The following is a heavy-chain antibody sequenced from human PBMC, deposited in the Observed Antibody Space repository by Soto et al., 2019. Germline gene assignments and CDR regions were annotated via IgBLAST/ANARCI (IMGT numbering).Heavy chain of an antibody. D-gene: IGHD2-21*01. V-gene: IGHV4-30-2*01. CDR1: GGSISSGGYS. Sequence: SGTLSLTCTVSGGSISSGGYSWSWIRQPPGKGLEWIGYIYHSGSTYYNPSLKSRVTISVDRSKNQFSLKLSSVTAADTAVYYCARGNVVAIDYWGQGTLVTVSS. CDR3: ARGNVVAIDY. J-gene: IGHJ4*02. CDR2: IYHSGST.